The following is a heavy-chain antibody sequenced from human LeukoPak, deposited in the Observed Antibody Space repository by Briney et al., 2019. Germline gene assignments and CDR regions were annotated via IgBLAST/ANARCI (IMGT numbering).Heavy chain of an antibody. Sequence: SETLSLTCAVYGGSFSGYYWSWIRQPPGKGLEWIGYIYYSGSTNYNPSLKSQVTISVDTSKNQFSLKLSSVTAADTAVYYCARSRSSDWPDYHYWGQGTLVTVSS. V-gene: IGHV4-59*01. CDR1: GGSFSGYY. CDR3: ARSRSSDWPDYHY. D-gene: IGHD6-25*01. J-gene: IGHJ4*02. CDR2: IYYSGST.